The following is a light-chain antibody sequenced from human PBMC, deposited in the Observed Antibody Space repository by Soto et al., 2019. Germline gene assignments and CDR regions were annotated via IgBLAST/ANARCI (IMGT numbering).Light chain of an antibody. CDR2: ATS. J-gene: IGKJ5*01. CDR1: KKIVTY. V-gene: IGKV1-39*01. CDR3: QHGYDTPIT. Sequence: DIEMTQCPSSLSAALGERDTITSRASKKIVTYLNCYKKKPGQAPKFLIYATSSLQSGVPSRFSGRGYGTDFTLTITSLQPEDLAIYIYQHGYDTPITFGKGTRMEIK.